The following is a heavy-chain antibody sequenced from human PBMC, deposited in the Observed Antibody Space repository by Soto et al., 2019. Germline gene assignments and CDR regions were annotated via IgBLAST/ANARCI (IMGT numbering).Heavy chain of an antibody. D-gene: IGHD7-27*01. V-gene: IGHV3-30*03. J-gene: IGHJ6*02. Sequence: QVQLVESGGGEVQPGTSLRLSCIASGFIFSNNGMHWVRQAPGKGLEWVALVSHDGRKTFYADSVKGRLTIYRDNSKNTVYLHMNNLRPEDTAVYRCARDLRQGASGATVYGMDVWGQGTTVTXSS. CDR2: VSHDGRKT. CDR1: GFIFSNNG. CDR3: ARDLRQGASGATVYGMDV.